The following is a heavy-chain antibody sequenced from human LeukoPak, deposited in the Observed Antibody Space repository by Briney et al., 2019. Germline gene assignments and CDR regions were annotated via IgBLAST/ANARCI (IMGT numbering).Heavy chain of an antibody. CDR1: GFTDPTNY. CDR3: ARDRIAVAGTWFDY. Sequence: PGGSLRLSCAASGFTDPTNYMTWVRQAPGKGLEWVSIIYTDGSTYYADSVKGRFTISRDNSKSTLYLQMNSLRAEDTAVYYCARDRIAVAGTWFDYWGQGTLVTVSS. D-gene: IGHD6-19*01. CDR2: IYTDGST. J-gene: IGHJ4*02. V-gene: IGHV3-53*01.